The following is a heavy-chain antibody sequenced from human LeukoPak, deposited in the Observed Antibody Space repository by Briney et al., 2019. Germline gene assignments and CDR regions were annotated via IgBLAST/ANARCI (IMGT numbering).Heavy chain of an antibody. J-gene: IGHJ6*03. Sequence: KPSETLTLTCAVYGGSFSGYYWSWIRQPPGKGLEWIGYIYYSGSTNYNPSLKSRVTISVDTSKNQFSLKLRSVTAADTAVYYCARESLRQQWLVRREEYYYMDVWGKGTTVTISS. V-gene: IGHV4-59*01. CDR3: ARESLRQQWLVRREEYYYMDV. D-gene: IGHD6-19*01. CDR1: GGSFSGYY. CDR2: IYYSGST.